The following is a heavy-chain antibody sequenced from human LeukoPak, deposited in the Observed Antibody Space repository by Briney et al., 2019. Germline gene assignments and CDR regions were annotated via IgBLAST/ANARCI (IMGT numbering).Heavy chain of an antibody. J-gene: IGHJ4*02. CDR2: IYYSGST. Sequence: SETLSLTCTVSVGPISSYYGTWIRRPPGKGLEWIGYIYYSGSTNYNPSLKGRVTISVDTSKNQFSLKLSSVTAADTAVYYCARQDRYCSGGSCYSDYWGQGTLVTVSS. CDR1: VGPISSYY. V-gene: IGHV4-59*08. CDR3: ARQDRYCSGGSCYSDY. D-gene: IGHD2-15*01.